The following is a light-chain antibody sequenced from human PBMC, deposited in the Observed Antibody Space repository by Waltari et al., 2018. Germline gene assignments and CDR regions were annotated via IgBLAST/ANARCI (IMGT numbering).Light chain of an antibody. CDR2: DAS. CDR3: QQYENFPYS. CDR1: QDIYKY. J-gene: IGKJ2*03. Sequence: DVQLTHSPSSLSASVGDRVTIYFQASQDIYKYLNWFQQKPGKAPKLLIYDASNLETGVPSRFSGSRSGTDFTFTISSLQPEDVATYYCQQYENFPYSFGQGTKLEIK. V-gene: IGKV1-33*01.